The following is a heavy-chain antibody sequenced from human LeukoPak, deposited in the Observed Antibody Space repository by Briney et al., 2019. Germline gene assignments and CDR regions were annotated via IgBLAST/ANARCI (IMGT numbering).Heavy chain of an antibody. V-gene: IGHV3-21*01. J-gene: IGHJ1*01. Sequence: GGSLRLSCAASGFTFSSYSMNWVRQAPGKGLEWVSSISSSSSYIYYADSVKGRFTISRDNAKNSLYLQMNSLRAEDTAVYYCARRGYSSGWYLQHWGQGTLVTVSS. CDR2: ISSSSSYI. D-gene: IGHD6-19*01. CDR1: GFTFSSYS. CDR3: ARRGYSSGWYLQH.